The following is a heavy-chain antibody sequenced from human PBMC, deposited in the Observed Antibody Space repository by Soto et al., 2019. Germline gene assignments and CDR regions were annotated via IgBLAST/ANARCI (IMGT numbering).Heavy chain of an antibody. CDR2: ISGSGGST. CDR1: GFTFGSYA. D-gene: IGHD1-1*01. J-gene: IGHJ4*02. CDR3: AKARQGYLTPRTFDY. V-gene: IGHV3-23*01. Sequence: LRLSCAASGFTFGSYAMSWVRQAPGKGLEWVSAISGSGGSTYYADSVKGRFTISRDNSKNTLYLQMNSLRAEDTAVYYCAKARQGYLTPRTFDYWGQGTLVTVSS.